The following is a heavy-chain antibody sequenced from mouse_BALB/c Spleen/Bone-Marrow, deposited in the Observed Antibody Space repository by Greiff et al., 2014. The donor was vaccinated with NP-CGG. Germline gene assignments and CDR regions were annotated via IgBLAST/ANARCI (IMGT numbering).Heavy chain of an antibody. Sequence: VQLVESGPGLVAPSQSLSITCTVSGFSLTGYGVSWVRQPPGKGLEWLGMIWGDGSTDYNSALKSRLSITKDNSKSQVFLKMSSLQTDDTARDYCARDSFLITRALDYWGQGTSVTVSS. D-gene: IGHD2-4*01. V-gene: IGHV2-6-7*01. CDR3: ARDSFLITRALDY. CDR1: GFSLTGYG. J-gene: IGHJ4*01. CDR2: IWGDGST.